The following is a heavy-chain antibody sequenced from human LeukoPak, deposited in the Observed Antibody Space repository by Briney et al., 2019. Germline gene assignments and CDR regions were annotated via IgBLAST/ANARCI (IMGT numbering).Heavy chain of an antibody. CDR1: GFTFSSYS. Sequence: GGSLRLSCEASGFTFSSYSMNWVRQAPGKGLEWVSFISLSVTTIYYADSVKGRFTISRDNAKNSLYLQVNSLRDEDTAVYYCARDDDSSGPFNYWGQGTLVTVSS. D-gene: IGHD3-22*01. J-gene: IGHJ4*02. CDR3: ARDDDSSGPFNY. CDR2: ISLSVTTI. V-gene: IGHV3-48*02.